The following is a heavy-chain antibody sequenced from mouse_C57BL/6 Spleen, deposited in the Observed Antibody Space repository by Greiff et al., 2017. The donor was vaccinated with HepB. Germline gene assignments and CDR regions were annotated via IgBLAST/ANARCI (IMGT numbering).Heavy chain of an antibody. CDR1: GYSFTGYF. Sequence: EVQLQQSGPELVKPGDSVKISCKASGYSFTGYFMNWVMQSHGKSLEWIGRINPYNGDTFSNQKFKGKATLTVDKSSSTAHMELRSLTSEDSAVYYCARDYSNYRHYFDYWGQGTTLTVSS. CDR2: INPYNGDT. J-gene: IGHJ2*01. CDR3: ARDYSNYRHYFDY. V-gene: IGHV1-20*01. D-gene: IGHD2-5*01.